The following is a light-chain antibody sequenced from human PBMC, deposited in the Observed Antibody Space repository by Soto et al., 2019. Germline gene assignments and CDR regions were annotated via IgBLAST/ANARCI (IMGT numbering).Light chain of an antibody. CDR1: QTLYNN. Sequence: EIVMTQSPATLSVSPGERATLSCRASQTLYNNLAWYQQKLGQAPRLLIYGASARATDIPARFSGSGSGTEFTLTISGLQSEDFASYYCQQCSDWPLTLGGGTKVEIK. CDR2: GAS. CDR3: QQCSDWPLT. J-gene: IGKJ4*01. V-gene: IGKV3-15*01.